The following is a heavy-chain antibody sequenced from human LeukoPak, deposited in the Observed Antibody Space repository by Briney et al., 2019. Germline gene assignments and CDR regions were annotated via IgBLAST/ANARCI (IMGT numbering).Heavy chain of an antibody. J-gene: IGHJ6*04. D-gene: IGHD3-3*01. Sequence: PGGSLRLSCAASGVTFSTYSMSWVRQAPGKGLEWVSSISSSSSYIYYADSVKGRFTISRDNAKNSLYLQMNSLRAEDTAVYYCARDIPPRGYYDFWSGSSEMDVWGKGTTVTVSS. V-gene: IGHV3-21*01. CDR3: ARDIPPRGYYDFWSGSSEMDV. CDR1: GVTFSTYS. CDR2: ISSSSSYI.